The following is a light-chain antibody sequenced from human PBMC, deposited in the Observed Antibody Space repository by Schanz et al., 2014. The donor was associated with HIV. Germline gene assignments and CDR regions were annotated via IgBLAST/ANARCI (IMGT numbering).Light chain of an antibody. CDR3: SSYTTSNTHV. CDR1: TSDIGGYNY. V-gene: IGLV2-14*01. J-gene: IGLJ1*01. CDR2: DVR. Sequence: QSALTQPPSASGSPGQSVTISCTGTTSDIGGYNYVSWYQQHPGRAPKVLIYDVRDRPSGVSNRFSGSKSGNTASLTISGLQAEDEAEYFCSSYTTSNTHVFGSGTKLTVL.